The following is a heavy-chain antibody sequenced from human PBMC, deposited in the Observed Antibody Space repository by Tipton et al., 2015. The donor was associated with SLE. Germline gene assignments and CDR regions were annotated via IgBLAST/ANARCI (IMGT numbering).Heavy chain of an antibody. J-gene: IGHJ3*02. V-gene: IGHV4-34*01. CDR1: AGSFSGYF. Sequence: TLSLTCAVYAGSFSGYFWSWIRQPPGKGLEWIGEINHSGSTNYNPSLKSRVTISVDTSKNQFSLKLNSVTAADTAVHFCAGFMTTLTFDIWGQGTMVTVSS. CDR2: INHSGST. D-gene: IGHD4-17*01. CDR3: AGFMTTLTFDI.